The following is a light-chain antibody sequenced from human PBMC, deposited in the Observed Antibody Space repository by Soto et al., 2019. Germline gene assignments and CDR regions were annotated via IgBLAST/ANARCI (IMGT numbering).Light chain of an antibody. CDR1: GSDIGTYNY. CDR2: DVT. V-gene: IGLV2-14*03. CDR3: KSYTSASTYV. J-gene: IGLJ1*01. Sequence: QSALTQPASVSGSPGQSITISCTGTGSDIGTYNYVSWYQHHPGKAPKFIIYDVTNRPSGVSDRFSGSKSGNTASLTISGLQADDEADYFCKSYTSASTYVFGTGTKVTVL.